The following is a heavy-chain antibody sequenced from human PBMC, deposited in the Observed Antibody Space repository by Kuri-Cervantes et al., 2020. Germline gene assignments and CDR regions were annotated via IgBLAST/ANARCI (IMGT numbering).Heavy chain of an antibody. Sequence: SVKVSCKASGYTFTSYDINWVRQAPGQGLEWMGGIIPIFGTANYAQKFQGRVTITADESTSTAYMELSSLRSENTAVYYCARGRLHSSSFSPLYYYYYMDVWGKGTTVTVSS. J-gene: IGHJ6*03. CDR3: ARGRLHSSSFSPLYYYYYMDV. D-gene: IGHD6-6*01. V-gene: IGHV1-69*13. CDR2: IIPIFGTA. CDR1: GYTFTSYD.